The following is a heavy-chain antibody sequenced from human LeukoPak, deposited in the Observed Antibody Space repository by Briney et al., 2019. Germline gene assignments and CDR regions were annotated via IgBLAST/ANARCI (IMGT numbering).Heavy chain of an antibody. D-gene: IGHD3-16*02. CDR2: IDDGGST. J-gene: IGHJ6*02. CDR1: GGSLNDYY. Sequence: SETLSLTCAVYGGSLNDYYWIWFRKPPGKGLEWIGEIDDGGSTNYNPSLKGRVIISIDTPKNQFSLKLSSVTAADTAVYYCARGPYRTDVWGQGTTVTVSS. CDR3: ARGPYRTDV. V-gene: IGHV4-34*01.